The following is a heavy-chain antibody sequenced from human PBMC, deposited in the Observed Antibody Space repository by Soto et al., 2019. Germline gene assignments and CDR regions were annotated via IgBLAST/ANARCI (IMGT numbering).Heavy chain of an antibody. J-gene: IGHJ6*02. CDR2: IWYDGSNK. V-gene: IGHV3-33*01. Sequence: GGSLRLSCAASGFTFSSYGMHWVRQAPGKGLEWVAVIWYDGSNKYYADSVKGRFTISRDNSKNTLYLQMNSLRAEDTAVYYCARVQVAAAVYGMDVWGQGTTVTVSS. CDR1: GFTFSSYG. D-gene: IGHD6-13*01. CDR3: ARVQVAAAVYGMDV.